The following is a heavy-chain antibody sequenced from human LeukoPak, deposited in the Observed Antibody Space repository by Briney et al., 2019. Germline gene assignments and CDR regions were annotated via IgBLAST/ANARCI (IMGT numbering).Heavy chain of an antibody. CDR1: GFTFNTYT. D-gene: IGHD3-10*01. V-gene: IGHV3-48*01. CDR2: ISGSSGII. CDR3: AKDSLARVNYYGSGTHHDY. J-gene: IGHJ4*02. Sequence: SGGSPRLSCAASGFTFNTYTMNWVRQAPGKGLEWVSYISGSSGIIDYADSVRGRFTISRDNAKNSLYLQMNSLRAEDTAVYYCAKDSLARVNYYGSGTHHDYWGQGTLVTVSS.